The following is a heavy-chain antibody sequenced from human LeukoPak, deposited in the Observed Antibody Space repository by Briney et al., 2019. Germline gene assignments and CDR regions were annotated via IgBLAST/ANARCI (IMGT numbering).Heavy chain of an antibody. Sequence: ASVKVSCKASGYTFTSYAMNWVRQAPGQGLEWMGWINTNTGNPTYAQGFTGRFVFSLDTSVSTAYLQISSLKAEDTAVYYCARHEQQLVPRSFFDYWGQGTLVTVPS. V-gene: IGHV7-4-1*02. D-gene: IGHD6-13*01. CDR2: INTNTGNP. J-gene: IGHJ4*02. CDR3: ARHEQQLVPRSFFDY. CDR1: GYTFTSYA.